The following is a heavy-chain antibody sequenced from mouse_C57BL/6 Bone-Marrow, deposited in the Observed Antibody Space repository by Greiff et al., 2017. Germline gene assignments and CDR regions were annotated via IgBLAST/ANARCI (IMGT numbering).Heavy chain of an antibody. Sequence: VQLKESGGGLVKPGGSLKLSCAASGFTFSSYAMSWVRQTPEKRLEWVATISDGGSYTYYPDNVKGRFTISRDNAKNNLYLQMSHLKSEDTAVYYCARDDYYAFDYWGQGTTLTVSS. CDR1: GFTFSSYA. J-gene: IGHJ2*01. CDR3: ARDDYYAFDY. CDR2: ISDGGSYT. V-gene: IGHV5-4*01. D-gene: IGHD1-1*01.